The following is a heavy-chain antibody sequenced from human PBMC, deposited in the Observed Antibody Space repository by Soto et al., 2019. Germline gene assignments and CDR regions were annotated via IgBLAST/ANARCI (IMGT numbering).Heavy chain of an antibody. CDR3: TRSEQLYTFDS. CDR1: GYKFTWDW. J-gene: IGHJ4*02. CDR2: VYPGDSDI. D-gene: IGHD6-6*01. V-gene: IGHV5-51*01. Sequence: RGESLKISCKASGYKFTWDWIGWVRQMPGKGLELMGVVYPGDSDIRYSPSFQGLVIISADKSITTAYLQWSSLKASDTAMYYCTRSEQLYTFDSWGQGTLVTVSS.